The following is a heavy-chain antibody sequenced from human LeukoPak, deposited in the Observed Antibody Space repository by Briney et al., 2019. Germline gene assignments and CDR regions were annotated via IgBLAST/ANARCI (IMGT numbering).Heavy chain of an antibody. CDR1: GFTFSNYA. D-gene: IGHD2-2*01. Sequence: PGRSLRLSCAASGFTFSNYAMNWVRQAPGKGLEWVSTISAGANSAYYTDSVKGRFTISRDNSKNSLYLQINSLRAEDTAMYYCAKETYCSSPTCPRAWSQGTLVTVSS. CDR2: ISAGANSA. J-gene: IGHJ5*02. CDR3: AKETYCSSPTCPRA. V-gene: IGHV3-23*01.